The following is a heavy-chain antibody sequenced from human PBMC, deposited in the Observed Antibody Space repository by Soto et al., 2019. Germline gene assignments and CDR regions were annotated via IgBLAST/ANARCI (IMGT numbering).Heavy chain of an antibody. Sequence: GASVKVSCKASGYTFTGYYMHWVRQAPGQGLEWMGWINPNSGGTNYAQKFQGWVTMTRDTSISTAYMELSSLRSEDTAVYYCARFIGGAYGMDFWGQGTTVTVAS. V-gene: IGHV1-2*04. D-gene: IGHD2-15*01. CDR1: GYTFTGYY. J-gene: IGHJ6*02. CDR2: INPNSGGT. CDR3: ARFIGGAYGMDF.